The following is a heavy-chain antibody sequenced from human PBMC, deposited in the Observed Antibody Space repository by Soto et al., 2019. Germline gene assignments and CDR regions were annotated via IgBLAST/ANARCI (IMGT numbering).Heavy chain of an antibody. CDR3: AREYTAWPLAYGLDV. Sequence: WGSLSLSCVVSGFTFITYSINWVRQAPGKGLEWVSSIGSRSDIYYADSVKGRFTISRDNAENSVSLQMNSLRAEDTAVYYCAREYTAWPLAYGLDVWGQGTTVTVSS. CDR2: IGSRSDI. J-gene: IGHJ6*02. D-gene: IGHD2-2*02. V-gene: IGHV3-21*01. CDR1: GFTFITYS.